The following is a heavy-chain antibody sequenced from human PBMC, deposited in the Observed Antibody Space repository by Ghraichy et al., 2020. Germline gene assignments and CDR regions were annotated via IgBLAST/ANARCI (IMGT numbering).Heavy chain of an antibody. CDR3: ARGQLGAHLEVWDYYYGMDV. CDR2: INAGNGNT. J-gene: IGHJ6*02. Sequence: ASVKVSCKASGYTFTSYAMHWVRQAPGQRLEWMGWINAGNGNTKYSQKFQGRVTITRDTSASTAYMELSSLRSEDTAVYYCARGQLGAHLEVWDYYYGMDVWGQGTTVTVSS. V-gene: IGHV1-3*01. CDR1: GYTFTSYA. D-gene: IGHD3-16*01.